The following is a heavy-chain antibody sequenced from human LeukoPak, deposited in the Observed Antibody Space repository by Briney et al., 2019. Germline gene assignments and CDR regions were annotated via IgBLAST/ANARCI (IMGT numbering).Heavy chain of an antibody. Sequence: PSETLSLTCAVYGESFSGYYWSWLRQPPGKGLEWIGEINHSGSTNYNPSLKSRVTISVDTSKNQFSLKLSSVTAADTAVYYCARAVSSSWYRNGIYYYYMDVWGKGTTVTVSS. D-gene: IGHD6-13*01. J-gene: IGHJ6*03. CDR1: GESFSGYY. CDR3: ARAVSSSWYRNGIYYYYMDV. CDR2: INHSGST. V-gene: IGHV4-34*01.